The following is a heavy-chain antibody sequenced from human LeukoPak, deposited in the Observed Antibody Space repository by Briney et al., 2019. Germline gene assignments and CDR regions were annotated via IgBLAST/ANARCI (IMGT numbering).Heavy chain of an antibody. CDR2: INHSGST. CDR3: ARLRGYCSSTSCSRPWGY. Sequence: SETLSLTCAVYGGSFSGYYWSWIRQPPGKGLELIGEINHSGSTNYNPSLKSRVTISVDTSKNQFSLKLSSVTAADTAVYYCARLRGYCSSTSCSRPWGYWGQGTLVTVSS. CDR1: GGSFSGYY. D-gene: IGHD2-2*01. J-gene: IGHJ4*02. V-gene: IGHV4-34*01.